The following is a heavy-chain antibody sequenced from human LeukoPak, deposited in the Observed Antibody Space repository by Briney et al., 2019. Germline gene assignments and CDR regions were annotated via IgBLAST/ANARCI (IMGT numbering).Heavy chain of an antibody. V-gene: IGHV1-2*02. Sequence: ASVKVSCKASGYTFTSYYMHWVRQAPGQGLEWMGWINPNSGGTNYAQKFQGRVTMTRDTSISTAYMELSRLRSDDTAVYYCARNRGVITFYYFDYWGQGTLVTVSS. D-gene: IGHD3-10*01. CDR1: GYTFTSYY. CDR2: INPNSGGT. CDR3: ARNRGVITFYYFDY. J-gene: IGHJ4*02.